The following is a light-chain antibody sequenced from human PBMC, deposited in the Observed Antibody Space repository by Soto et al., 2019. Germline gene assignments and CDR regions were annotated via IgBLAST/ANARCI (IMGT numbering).Light chain of an antibody. CDR3: PQYGSSSWT. V-gene: IGKV3-20*01. CDR1: QSVSSIY. J-gene: IGKJ1*01. Sequence: EIVLTQSPGTLSLSPGERATLSCRASQSVSSIYLAWYQHKPGQAPRLLIYGASSRATGIPDRFSGRGSGTDFTLNISRLEPEDFAVYYCPQYGSSSWTFGRGTTVEIK. CDR2: GAS.